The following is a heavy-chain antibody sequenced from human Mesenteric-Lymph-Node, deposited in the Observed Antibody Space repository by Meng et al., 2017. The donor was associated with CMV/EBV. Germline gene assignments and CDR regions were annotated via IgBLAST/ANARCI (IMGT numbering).Heavy chain of an antibody. CDR2: IVVGSGNT. J-gene: IGHJ6*02. CDR1: GFTFTSSA. Sequence: SVKVSCKASGFTFTSSAVQWVRQARGQRLEWIGWIVVGSGNTNYAQKFQERVTITRDMSTSTAYMELSSLRSEETAVYYCAAPRGPKSGYYYYYYGMDVWGQGTTVTVSS. CDR3: AAPRGPKSGYYYYYYGMDV. V-gene: IGHV1-58*01. D-gene: IGHD3-22*01.